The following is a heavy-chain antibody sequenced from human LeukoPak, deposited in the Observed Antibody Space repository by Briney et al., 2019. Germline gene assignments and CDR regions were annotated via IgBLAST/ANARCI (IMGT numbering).Heavy chain of an antibody. Sequence: PSETLSLTCTVSGYSISSGYYWGWIRQPPGKGLEWIGSIYHSGSTYYNPSLKSRVTISVDTSKNQFSLKLSSVTAADTAVYYCARVSARYSSSWYIARGGGQFDYWGQGTLVTVSS. CDR1: GYSISSGYY. CDR2: IYHSGST. J-gene: IGHJ4*02. D-gene: IGHD6-13*01. CDR3: ARVSARYSSSWYIARGGGQFDY. V-gene: IGHV4-38-2*02.